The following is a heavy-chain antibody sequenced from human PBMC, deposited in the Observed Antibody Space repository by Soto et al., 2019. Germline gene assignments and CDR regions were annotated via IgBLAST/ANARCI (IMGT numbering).Heavy chain of an antibody. Sequence: QVHLVQSGAEVKKPGASVKVSCKASGYTFPSYGISWIRQAPGQGLVWMGWISAHNGHTKYTQHSKGRVTMTTHISTRTAHMELRCLRSDETAVYYCARDGGGLPDHWGQGTLVTVSA. J-gene: IGHJ4*02. CDR2: ISAHNGHT. CDR1: GYTFPSYG. V-gene: IGHV1-18*01. CDR3: ARDGGGLPDH. D-gene: IGHD5-12*01.